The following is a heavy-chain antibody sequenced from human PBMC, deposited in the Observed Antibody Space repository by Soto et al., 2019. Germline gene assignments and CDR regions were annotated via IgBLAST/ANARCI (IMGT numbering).Heavy chain of an antibody. CDR3: AGERRRWLQSKVAFDI. J-gene: IGHJ3*02. CDR2: IIPIFGTA. Sequence: QVQLVQSGAEVKKPGSSVKVSCKASGGTFSSYAISWVRQAPGQGLEWMGGIIPIFGTANYAQKFQGRVTITADESTSIAYLELSSLRSEDTAVYYCAGERRRWLQSKVAFDIWGQGTMVTVSS. CDR1: GGTFSSYA. D-gene: IGHD5-12*01. V-gene: IGHV1-69*01.